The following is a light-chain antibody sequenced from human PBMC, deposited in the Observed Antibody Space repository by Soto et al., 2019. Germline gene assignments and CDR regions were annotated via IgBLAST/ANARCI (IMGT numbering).Light chain of an antibody. J-gene: IGLJ3*02. CDR2: DVT. CDR3: CSYAGGYILM. CDR1: SNDVGGYNY. V-gene: IGLV2-11*01. Sequence: QSALTQPRSVSGSPGQSLTISCTGTSNDVGGYNYVSWYQQHPGKVPKLMIFDVTKRPSGVPDRFSGSKSGNTASLTISGLQAEDEADYYCCSYAGGYILMFGGGTQLTVL.